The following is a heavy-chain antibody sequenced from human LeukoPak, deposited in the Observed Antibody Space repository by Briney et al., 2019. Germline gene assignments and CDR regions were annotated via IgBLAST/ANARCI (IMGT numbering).Heavy chain of an antibody. CDR1: GGTFSRYA. CDR3: ARDSAANYYGSGSYYYGMDV. Sequence: ASVKVSCKASGGTFSRYAISWGRQAPGQGLEWMGGIIPIFGTANYARKFQGRVTITADKSTSTAYMELSSLRSEDTAVYYCARDSAANYYGSGSYYYGMDVWGKGTTVTVSS. J-gene: IGHJ6*04. CDR2: IIPIFGTA. V-gene: IGHV1-69*06. D-gene: IGHD3-10*01.